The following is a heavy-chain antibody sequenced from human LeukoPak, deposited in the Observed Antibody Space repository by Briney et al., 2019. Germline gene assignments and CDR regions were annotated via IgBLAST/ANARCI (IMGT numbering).Heavy chain of an antibody. CDR2: INPSGGST. CDR3: HSPGVIVYTGWFDP. J-gene: IGHJ5*02. Sequence: ASVKVSCKASGYTFTSYYMHWVRQAPGQGLEWMGIINPSGGSTSYAQKFQGRVTMTRDMSTSTVYMELSSLRSEDTAVYYCHSPGVIVYTGWFDPWGQGTLVTVSS. CDR1: GYTFTSYY. V-gene: IGHV1-46*01. D-gene: IGHD3-16*02.